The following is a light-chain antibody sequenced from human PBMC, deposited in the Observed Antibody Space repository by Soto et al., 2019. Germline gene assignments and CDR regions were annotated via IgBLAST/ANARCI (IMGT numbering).Light chain of an antibody. CDR2: EVI. CDR3: TSYAGRDNVI. V-gene: IGLV2-8*01. CDR1: SSDVGGYNY. J-gene: IGLJ2*01. Sequence: QSVLTQPPSASGSPGQSVTISCTGTSSDVGGYNYVSWYQQHPGKAPKLLIYEVIQRPSGVPDRFSGSKSGNTASLTVSGLQAEDEADYYCTSYAGRDNVIFGGGTKLTVL.